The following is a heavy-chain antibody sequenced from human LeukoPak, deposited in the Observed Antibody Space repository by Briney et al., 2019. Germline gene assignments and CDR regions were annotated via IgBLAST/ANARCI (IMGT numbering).Heavy chain of an antibody. CDR1: GGSFSGYY. D-gene: IGHD1-26*01. V-gene: IGHV4-31*11. CDR2: IYYSGST. J-gene: IGHJ4*02. CDR3: ARLGKWELRALFDY. Sequence: SETLSLSCAVSGGSFSGYYWSWIRQHPGKGLEWIGYIYYSGSTYYNPSLKSRVTISVDTSKNQFSLKLSSVTAADTAVYYCARLGKWELRALFDYWGQGTLVTVSS.